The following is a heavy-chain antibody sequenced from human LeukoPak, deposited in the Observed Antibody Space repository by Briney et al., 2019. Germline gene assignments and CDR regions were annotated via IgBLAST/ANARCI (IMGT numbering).Heavy chain of an antibody. CDR1: GGTFSSYA. V-gene: IGHV1-69*13. CDR3: TRWGG. D-gene: IGHD3-16*01. Sequence: SVKVSCKASGGTFSSYAISWVRQAPEQGLEWMGGIIPIFGTANYAQKFQGRVTVTADESTSSVYMEMSSLRAEDTALYYCTRWGGWGQGTLVTVSS. J-gene: IGHJ4*02. CDR2: IIPIFGTA.